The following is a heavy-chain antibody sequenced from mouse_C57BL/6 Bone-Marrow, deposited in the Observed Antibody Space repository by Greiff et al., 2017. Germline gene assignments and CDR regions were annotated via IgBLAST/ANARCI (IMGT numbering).Heavy chain of an antibody. CDR3: ARRDYGYAMDY. V-gene: IGHV1-63*01. J-gene: IGHJ4*01. D-gene: IGHD1-1*01. CDR1: GYTFTNYW. CDR2: IYPGGGYT. Sequence: QVQLQQSGAELVRPGTSVKMSCKASGYTFTNYWIGWAKQRPGHGLEWIGDIYPGGGYTNYNEKFKGKATLTADKSSSTAYMQFSSLTSEDSAIYYCARRDYGYAMDYWGQGTSVTVSS.